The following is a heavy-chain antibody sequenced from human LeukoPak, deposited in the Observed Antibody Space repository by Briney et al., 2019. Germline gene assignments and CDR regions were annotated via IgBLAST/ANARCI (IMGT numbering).Heavy chain of an antibody. CDR3: PRGVIPRVHSSSYWFDP. V-gene: IGHV6-1*01. D-gene: IGHD6-6*01. Sequence: SQTLPLTCAISGDSVSSNSAAWNCLRQSPSRGLEWLGRTYYRSKWYNDYAVSVKSRITINPDTSKNQFSLQLNSVTPEDTAVYYCPRGVIPRVHSSSYWFDPWGQGTLVTVSS. CDR2: TYYRSKWYN. J-gene: IGHJ5*02. CDR1: GDSVSSNSAA.